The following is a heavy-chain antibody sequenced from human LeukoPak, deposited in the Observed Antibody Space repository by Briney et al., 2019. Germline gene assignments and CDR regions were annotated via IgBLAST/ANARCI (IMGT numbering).Heavy chain of an antibody. V-gene: IGHV3-23*01. CDR3: AKASSEELLIPFDY. CDR2: ISGSGGST. CDR1: GFTFSSYA. J-gene: IGHJ4*02. Sequence: GGSLRLSCAASGFTFSSYAMSWVRQAPGKGLEWVSAISGSGGSTYYADSVKGRFTISRDNSKNTLYLQMNSLRAEDTAVYYCAKASSEELLIPFDYWAREPWSPSPQ. D-gene: IGHD2-15*01.